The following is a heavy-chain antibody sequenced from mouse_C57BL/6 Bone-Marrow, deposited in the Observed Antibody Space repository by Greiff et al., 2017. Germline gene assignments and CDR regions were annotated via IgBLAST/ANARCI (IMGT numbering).Heavy chain of an antibody. CDR1: GYTFTSYW. V-gene: IGHV1-55*01. CDR2: IYPGSGST. J-gene: IGHJ4*01. Sequence: VQLQQSGAELVKPGASVKMSCKASGYTFTSYWITWVKQRPGQGLEWIGDIYPGSGSTNYNEKFKSKATLTVDTSSSTAYMQLSSLTSEDSAVYYCARKRRNYAMDYWGQGTSVTVSS. CDR3: ARKRRNYAMDY.